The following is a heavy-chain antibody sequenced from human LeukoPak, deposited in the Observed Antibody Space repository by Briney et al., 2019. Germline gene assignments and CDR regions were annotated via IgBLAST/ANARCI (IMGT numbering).Heavy chain of an antibody. V-gene: IGHV3-21*01. Sequence: GGSLILSCAASGFTFSSYSMNRVRQAPGKGLEWVSSISSSSSYIYYADSVKGRFTISRDNAKNSLYLQMNSLRAEDTAVYYCARDRVIAVAGYFQHWGQGTLVTASS. CDR3: ARDRVIAVAGYFQH. CDR2: ISSSSSYI. D-gene: IGHD6-19*01. J-gene: IGHJ1*01. CDR1: GFTFSSYS.